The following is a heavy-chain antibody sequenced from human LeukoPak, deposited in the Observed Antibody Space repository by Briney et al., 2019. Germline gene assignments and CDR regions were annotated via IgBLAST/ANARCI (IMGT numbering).Heavy chain of an antibody. D-gene: IGHD3-10*01. CDR3: ARLRGGPAEVDY. Sequence: KPSETLSLTCAVSGYSISSGYYWGWIRQPPGKGLEWIGSIYHSGSTYYNPSLKSRVTISVDTSKDQFSLKLSSVTVADTAVYYCARLRGGPAEVDYWGQGTLVTVSS. J-gene: IGHJ4*02. V-gene: IGHV4-38-2*01. CDR1: GYSISSGYY. CDR2: IYHSGST.